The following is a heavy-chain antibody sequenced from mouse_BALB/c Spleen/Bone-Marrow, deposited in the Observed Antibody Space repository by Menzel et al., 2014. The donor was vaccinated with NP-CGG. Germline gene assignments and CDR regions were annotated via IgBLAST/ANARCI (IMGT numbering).Heavy chain of an antibody. CDR1: GYIFANYW. J-gene: IGHJ2*01. V-gene: IGHV1S22*01. CDR3: TRIFDY. CDR2: ISPRSGST. Sequence: LQQPGSELVRPGASVKLSCKASGYIFANYWMHWVKQRHGQGLEWIGNISPRSGSTNYDEKFKSKATLTVDTSSATAYMYLNSLTSEDTAVYYCTRIFDYWGQGTILTDSS.